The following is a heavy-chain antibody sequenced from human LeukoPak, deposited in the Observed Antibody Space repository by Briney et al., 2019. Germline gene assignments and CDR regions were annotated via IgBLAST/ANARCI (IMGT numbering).Heavy chain of an antibody. CDR1: GFTFSDYY. CDR3: ARARGCSGGSCYYFDY. CDR2: ISSSGSTI. D-gene: IGHD2-15*01. Sequence: PGGSLRLSCAASGFTFSDYYMSWVRQAPGKGLEWVSYISSSGSTIYYADSVKGRFTISRDNAKNSLYLQLNSLRAEDTAVYYCARARGCSGGSCYYFDYWGQGTLVTVSS. V-gene: IGHV3-11*04. J-gene: IGHJ4*02.